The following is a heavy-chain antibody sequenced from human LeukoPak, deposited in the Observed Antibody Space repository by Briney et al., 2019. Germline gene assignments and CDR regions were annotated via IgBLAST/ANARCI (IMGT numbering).Heavy chain of an antibody. CDR2: ISYDGSNK. CDR1: GFTFSSYA. D-gene: IGHD5-24*01. J-gene: IGHJ4*02. CDR3: ARARWLQSFDY. V-gene: IGHV3-30-3*01. Sequence: GGSLRLSCAASGFTFSSYAMSWVRQAPGKGLEWVAVISYDGSNKYYADSVKGRFTISRDNSKNTLYLQMNSLRAEDTAVYYCARARWLQSFDYWGQGTLVTVSS.